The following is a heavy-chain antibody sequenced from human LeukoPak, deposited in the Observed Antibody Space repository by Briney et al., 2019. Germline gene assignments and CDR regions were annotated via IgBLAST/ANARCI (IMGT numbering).Heavy chain of an antibody. J-gene: IGHJ5*02. CDR3: ASLDRSEIP. CDR2: VSADESGK. D-gene: IGHD1-26*01. CDR1: GFSFDKFG. Sequence: PGGSLRLSCVASGFSFDKFGMHWVREAPGKGLEYVSSVSADESGKYYTQSVRGRFSISRDNSKNTMYLQLGNLRPDDMGIYYCASLDRSEIPWGPGTLVTVSS. V-gene: IGHV3-64*01.